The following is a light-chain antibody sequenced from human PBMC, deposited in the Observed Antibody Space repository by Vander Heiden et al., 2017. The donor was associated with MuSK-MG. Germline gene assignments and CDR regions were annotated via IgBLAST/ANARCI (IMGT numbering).Light chain of an antibody. V-gene: IGLV8-61*01. J-gene: IGLJ3*02. Sequence: QTVVTQEPSFSVSPGGTVTLTCGLSSGSVSTSYSPSWYQQTPGQAPSTLIFNPNTRSSGVPDRFSGSILGNKAALTITGAQAEDEAVYYCVLHVGGGPPWVFGGGTKLTVL. CDR1: SGSVSTSYS. CDR3: VLHVGGGPPWV. CDR2: NPN.